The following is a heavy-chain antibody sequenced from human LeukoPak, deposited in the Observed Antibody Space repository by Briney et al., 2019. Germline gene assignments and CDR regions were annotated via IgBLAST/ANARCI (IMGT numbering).Heavy chain of an antibody. D-gene: IGHD1-26*01. CDR3: AREGGRGNYYAY. V-gene: IGHV1-2*02. Sequence: ASVNVSCKASGYTFTRYYVHWVRQAPGRGLEWMGWINPNSGGTNYAQKFQGRVTMTRDTSISPAYMELSRLRSDYTAVYYCAREGGRGNYYAYWGQGILVTVSS. CDR2: INPNSGGT. CDR1: GYTFTRYY. J-gene: IGHJ4*02.